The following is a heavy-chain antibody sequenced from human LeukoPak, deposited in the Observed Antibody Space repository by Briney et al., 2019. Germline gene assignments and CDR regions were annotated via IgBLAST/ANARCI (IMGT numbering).Heavy chain of an antibody. V-gene: IGHV1-69*01. CDR2: IIPIFGTA. CDR1: GGTFSSYA. Sequence: SVKVSCKASGGTFSSYAISWVRQAPGQGLEWMGGIIPIFGTANYAQKFQGRVTITADESTSTVYMELSSLRSEDTAVYYCARESSGSYYKSNFDYWGQGTLVTVSS. D-gene: IGHD3-10*01. J-gene: IGHJ4*02. CDR3: ARESSGSYYKSNFDY.